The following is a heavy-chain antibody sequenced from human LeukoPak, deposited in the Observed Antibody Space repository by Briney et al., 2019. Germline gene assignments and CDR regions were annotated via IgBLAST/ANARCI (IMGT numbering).Heavy chain of an antibody. V-gene: IGHV4-34*01. D-gene: IGHD5-18*01. J-gene: IGHJ6*02. CDR3: ARQGAYSSHYYHYYYGMDV. CDR2: INHSGST. CDR1: GGSFSGYY. Sequence: PSETLSLTCAVYGGSFSGYYWSWIRQPPGKGLEWIGEINHSGSTNYNPSLKSRVTISVDTSKNQFSLKLSSVTAADTAVYYCARQGAYSSHYYHYYYGMDVWGQGTTVTVSS.